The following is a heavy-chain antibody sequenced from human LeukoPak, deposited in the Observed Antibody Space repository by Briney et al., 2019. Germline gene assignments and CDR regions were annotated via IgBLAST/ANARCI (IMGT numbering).Heavy chain of an antibody. D-gene: IGHD3-22*01. CDR1: GFTFSSYW. CDR2: IKQDGSEK. CDR3: ARMGYYYDSSGWEAY. V-gene: IGHV3-7*01. J-gene: IGHJ4*02. Sequence: PGGPLRLSCTASGFTFSSYWMSWVRQAPGKGRGGLANIKQDGSEKYYVDSVKGRFTISRDNAKNSLYLQMNSLRAEDTAVYCCARMGYYYDSSGWEAYWGQGTLVTVSS.